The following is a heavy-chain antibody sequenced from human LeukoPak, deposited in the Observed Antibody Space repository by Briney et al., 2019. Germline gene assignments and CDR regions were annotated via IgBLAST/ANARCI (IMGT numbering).Heavy chain of an antibody. V-gene: IGHV1-69*04. J-gene: IGHJ4*02. CDR2: IIPIFGIA. CDR3: AIGMSDPPPDYYGSGSYPLDY. D-gene: IGHD3-10*01. Sequence: ASVKVSCKASGGTFSSYAISWVRQAPGQGLEWMGRIIPIFGIANYAQKFQGRVTITADKSTSTAYMELSSLRSEDTAVYYCAIGMSDPPPDYYGSGSYPLDYWGQGTLVTVSS. CDR1: GGTFSSYA.